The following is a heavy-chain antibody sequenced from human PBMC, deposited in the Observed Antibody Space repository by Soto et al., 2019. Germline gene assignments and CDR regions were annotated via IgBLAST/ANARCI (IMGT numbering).Heavy chain of an antibody. CDR1: GFTFSSYA. J-gene: IGHJ4*02. CDR2: ISGSGGST. V-gene: IGHV3-23*01. Sequence: PGGSLRLSCAASGFTFSSYAMSWVRQAPGKGLEWVSAISGSGGSTYYADSVKGRFSISRDNSKNTLYLQMNSLRAEDTAVYYCAKYRDGYNLYYFDYWGQGTLVTVSS. D-gene: IGHD5-12*01. CDR3: AKYRDGYNLYYFDY.